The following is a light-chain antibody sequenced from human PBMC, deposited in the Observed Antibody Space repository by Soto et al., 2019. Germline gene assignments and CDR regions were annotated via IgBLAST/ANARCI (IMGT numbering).Light chain of an antibody. Sequence: QSVLTQPPSVSAAPGQKVTISCSGSTSNIGNHYVSWYQQLPGTAPKLLIYDNNKRPSGIPDRFSGSKSGTSATLGITGLQTGDEGDYYCGTWDSSLSALFGGGTKLTVL. CDR2: DNN. V-gene: IGLV1-51*01. CDR1: TSNIGNHY. CDR3: GTWDSSLSAL. J-gene: IGLJ2*01.